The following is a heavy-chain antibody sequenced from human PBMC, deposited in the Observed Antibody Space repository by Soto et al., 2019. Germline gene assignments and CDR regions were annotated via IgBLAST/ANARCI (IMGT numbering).Heavy chain of an antibody. V-gene: IGHV1-69*13. CDR2: IIPIFGTA. D-gene: IGHD5-18*01. Sequence: SVKVSCKASGGTFSSYAISWVRQAPGQGLEWMGGIIPIFGTANYAQKFQGRVTITADESTSTAYMELSSLRSEDTAVYYCARDPAMVNYYYGMDVWGQGTTVTVSS. CDR1: GGTFSSYA. J-gene: IGHJ6*02. CDR3: ARDPAMVNYYYGMDV.